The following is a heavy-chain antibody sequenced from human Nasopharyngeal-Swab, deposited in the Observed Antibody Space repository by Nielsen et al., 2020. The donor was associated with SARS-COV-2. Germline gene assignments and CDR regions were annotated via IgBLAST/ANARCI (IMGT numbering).Heavy chain of an antibody. CDR2: IYWDDDK. D-gene: IGHD1-14*01. J-gene: IGHJ4*02. CDR3: AHRTSVSSRFSFDY. V-gene: IGHV2-5*02. CDR1: GFSLSTSGVG. Sequence: SGPTLVKPTQTLTLTCTFSGFSLSTSGVGVGWLRQPPGKALEWLALIYWDDDKRYSPSLKSRLTITKDTSKNQVVLTMTNMDPVDTATYYCAHRTSVSSRFSFDYWGQGTLVTVSS.